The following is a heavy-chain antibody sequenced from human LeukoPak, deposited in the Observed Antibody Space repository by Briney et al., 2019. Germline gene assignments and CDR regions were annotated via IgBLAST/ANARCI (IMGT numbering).Heavy chain of an antibody. CDR3: ASHTVAHAFDI. J-gene: IGHJ3*02. CDR2: IYYSGST. V-gene: IGHV4-59*01. D-gene: IGHD2-15*01. CDR1: GGSISSYY. Sequence: SETLSLTCTVSGGSISSYYWSWIRQPPGKGLEWIGYIYYSGSTNYNPSIKSRVTISVDTSKNQFSLKLSSVTAADTAVYYCASHTVAHAFDIWGQGTMVTVSS.